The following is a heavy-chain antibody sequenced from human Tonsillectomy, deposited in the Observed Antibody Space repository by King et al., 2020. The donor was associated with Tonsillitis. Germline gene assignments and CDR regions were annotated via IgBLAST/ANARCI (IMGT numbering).Heavy chain of an antibody. CDR3: ARGDSSGYYWSFDY. V-gene: IGHV3-33*05. CDR2: ISYDGSNK. CDR1: GFTFSTYG. Sequence: VQLVESGGGVVQPGRSLRLSCAASGFTFSTYGMHWVRQAPGKGLEWVAVISYDGSNKYYADSVKGRFTISRDNSKNTLFLRMNSLRAEDTAVYYCARGDSSGYYWSFDYWGQGTLVTVSS. D-gene: IGHD3-22*01. J-gene: IGHJ4*02.